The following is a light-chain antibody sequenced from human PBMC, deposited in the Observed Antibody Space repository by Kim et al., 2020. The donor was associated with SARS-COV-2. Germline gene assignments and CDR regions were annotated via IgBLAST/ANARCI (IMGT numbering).Light chain of an antibody. CDR3: QQYASLPST. J-gene: IGKJ5*01. V-gene: IGKV1-33*01. CDR1: QDISNH. Sequence: LTASVGDRVTITCQASQDISNHLKWYQQKPVKAPNLLIYDADTLETGVPSRFSGSGSGTDFTLTISSLQPEDIATYYCQQYASLPSTFGQGTRLEIK. CDR2: DAD.